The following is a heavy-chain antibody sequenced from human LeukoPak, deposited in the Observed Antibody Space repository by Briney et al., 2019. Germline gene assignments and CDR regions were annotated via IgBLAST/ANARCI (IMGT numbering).Heavy chain of an antibody. D-gene: IGHD6-13*01. Sequence: PGRSVRLSCAASGFTFSSYAMHWVRQAPGKGLEWVAVISYDGSNKYYADSVKGRFTISRDNSKNTLYLQMNSLRAEDTAAYYCASSKLGIAAAVVSSMLDYWGQGTLVTVSS. CDR3: ASSKLGIAAAVVSSMLDY. V-gene: IGHV3-30*04. CDR2: ISYDGSNK. CDR1: GFTFSSYA. J-gene: IGHJ4*02.